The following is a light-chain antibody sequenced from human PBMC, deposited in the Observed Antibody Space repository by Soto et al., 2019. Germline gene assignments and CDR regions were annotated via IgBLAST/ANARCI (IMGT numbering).Light chain of an antibody. Sequence: QSALTQPASVSGSPGQSITISCTGTSSDVGGYKYVSWYQQHPDKAPKLIIFEVSNRPSGISSRFSGSKSGTSASLAITGLQAEDEGDYYCQSYDSTLSARYVFGTGTKVTVL. CDR3: QSYDSTLSARYV. J-gene: IGLJ1*01. CDR1: SSDVGGYKY. V-gene: IGLV2-14*01. CDR2: EVS.